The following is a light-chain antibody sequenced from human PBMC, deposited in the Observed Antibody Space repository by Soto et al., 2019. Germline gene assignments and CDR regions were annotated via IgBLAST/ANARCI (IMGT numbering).Light chain of an antibody. CDR2: EVS. J-gene: IGLJ1*01. CDR3: ASYTSSSRDG. V-gene: IGLV2-14*01. Sequence: QSSLTQHASVSGSPGQSITISCTGISSDVGGYNYVSWYQQQPGKAPKLMIYEVSNRPSGVSNRFSGSKSGNTASLTICGLQAEDEADYYCASYTSSSRDGVGKATKLTV. CDR1: SSDVGGYNY.